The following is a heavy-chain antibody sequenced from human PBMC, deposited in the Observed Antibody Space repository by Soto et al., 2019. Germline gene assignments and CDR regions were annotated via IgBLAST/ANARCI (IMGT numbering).Heavy chain of an antibody. Sequence: GASVKVSCKASGYTFTSYAMHWVRQAPGQRLEWMGWINAGNGNTKYSQKNQGRVTITRDTSASTANKELSNLKSEDTAVYYFARGGTDIVVVVAAINAFDIWGQGTMVTVSS. CDR2: INAGNGNT. V-gene: IGHV1-3*01. J-gene: IGHJ3*02. CDR1: GYTFTSYA. D-gene: IGHD2-15*01. CDR3: ARGGTDIVVVVAAINAFDI.